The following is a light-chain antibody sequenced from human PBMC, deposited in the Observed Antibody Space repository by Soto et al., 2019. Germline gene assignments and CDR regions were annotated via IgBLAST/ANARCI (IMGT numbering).Light chain of an antibody. CDR2: GAS. J-gene: IGKJ3*01. Sequence: EIVLTQSPGTLSLSPGERATLSCRASQSVSSTYLGWYQQKPGQAPRLLISGASSRATGIPDRFSASGSGTDFTLTISRLAPEDFAVYYCQQYGSIPFTFGPGTKVDIK. V-gene: IGKV3-20*01. CDR3: QQYGSIPFT. CDR1: QSVSSTY.